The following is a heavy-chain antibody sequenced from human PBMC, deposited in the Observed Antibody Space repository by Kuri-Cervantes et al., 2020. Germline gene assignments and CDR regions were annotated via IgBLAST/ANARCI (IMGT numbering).Heavy chain of an antibody. CDR3: ARLSLHVDTAMIDY. CDR1: GFTVSSNY. D-gene: IGHD5-18*01. CDR2: IYSGGST. Sequence: GESLKISCAASGFTVSSNYMSWVRQAPGKGLEWVSVIYSGGSTYYADSVKGRFTISRDNSKNTLYLQMNSLRAEDTAVYYCARLSLHVDTAMIDYWGQGTLVTVSS. V-gene: IGHV3-53*01. J-gene: IGHJ4*02.